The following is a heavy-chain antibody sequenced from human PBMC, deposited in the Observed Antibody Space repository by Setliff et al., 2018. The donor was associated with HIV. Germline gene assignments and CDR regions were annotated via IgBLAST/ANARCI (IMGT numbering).Heavy chain of an antibody. J-gene: IGHJ4*02. Sequence: HLGGSLRLSCDASGFSDTDNYMGWVRQAPGKGLEWVALMYKGGETYYADFVKGRFTIARDNSKNTVSLQMTNLGTGDTAVYYCAKGGYGGSYYVAGYWGQGTLVTVSS. CDR2: MYKGGET. V-gene: IGHV3-66*02. D-gene: IGHD1-26*01. CDR1: GFSDTDNY. CDR3: AKGGYGGSYYVAGY.